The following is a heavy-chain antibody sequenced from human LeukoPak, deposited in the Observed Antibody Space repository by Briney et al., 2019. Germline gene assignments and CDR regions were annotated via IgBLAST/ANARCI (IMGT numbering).Heavy chain of an antibody. CDR2: IYPGDSDT. J-gene: IGHJ4*02. Sequence: GESLQISCKGSGYSFTSYWIGWVRQMPGKGLGWMGIIYPGDSDTRYSPSFQGQVTISADKSISTAYLQWSSLKASDTAMYYCASLLWFGDRGGNYFDYWGQGTLVTVSS. CDR3: ASLLWFGDRGGNYFDY. D-gene: IGHD3-10*01. V-gene: IGHV5-51*01. CDR1: GYSFTSYW.